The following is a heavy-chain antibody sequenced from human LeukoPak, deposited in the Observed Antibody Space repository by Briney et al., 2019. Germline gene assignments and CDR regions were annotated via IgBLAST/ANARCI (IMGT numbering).Heavy chain of an antibody. CDR1: GFTFSKYW. J-gene: IGHJ4*02. D-gene: IGHD6-19*01. V-gene: IGHV3-74*01. CDR3: ATKQWLAPPPDS. Sequence: GGSLRLSCAASGFTFSKYWMLWVRQAPGKGLESVSRINTDGTVTTYADSVKGRFTVSRDNADNTMFLQMNSVRYEDTAVYYCATKQWLAPPPDSWGQGTPVTVSS. CDR2: INTDGTVT.